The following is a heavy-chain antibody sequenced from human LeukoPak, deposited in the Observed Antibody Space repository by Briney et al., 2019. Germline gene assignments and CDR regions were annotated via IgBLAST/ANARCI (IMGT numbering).Heavy chain of an antibody. CDR1: GFTFRNYS. V-gene: IGHV3-33*01. Sequence: PGGSLRLSCVTSGFTFRNYSMHWVRQAPGKGLEWVAVIWNDGSNKYYADSVKGRFIISREDSKNTLYLQMNSLRDEETAVYYCARADYDGNPYYYGMGVWGQGTTVIVSS. D-gene: IGHD4-23*01. J-gene: IGHJ6*02. CDR2: IWNDGSNK. CDR3: ARADYDGNPYYYGMGV.